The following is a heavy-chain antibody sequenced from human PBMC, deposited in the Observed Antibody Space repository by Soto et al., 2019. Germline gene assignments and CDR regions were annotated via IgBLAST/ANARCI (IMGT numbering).Heavy chain of an antibody. CDR1: GGSISSYY. V-gene: IGHV4-59*01. CDR2: IYYSGST. Sequence: ASETLSLTCTVSGGSISSYYWSWIRQPPGKGLEWIGYIYYSGSTNYNPSLKSRVTISVDTSKNQFSLKPSSVTAADTAVYYCARDATTAFDYWGQGTLVTVSS. D-gene: IGHD1-26*01. CDR3: ARDATTAFDY. J-gene: IGHJ4*02.